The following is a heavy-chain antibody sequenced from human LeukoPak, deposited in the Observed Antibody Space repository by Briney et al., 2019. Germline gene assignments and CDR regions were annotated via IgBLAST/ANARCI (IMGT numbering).Heavy chain of an antibody. CDR1: GYTFTSYG. CDR3: ARDSFDTAPLSWYYGMDV. V-gene: IGHV1-18*01. D-gene: IGHD3-9*01. Sequence: SVKVSCKASGYTFTSYGMSWVRQAPGQGLEWMGWISAYNGNTNYAQKLQGRVTMTTDTSTSTAYMELRSLRSDDTAVYYCARDSFDTAPLSWYYGMDVWGQGTTVTVSS. CDR2: ISAYNGNT. J-gene: IGHJ6*02.